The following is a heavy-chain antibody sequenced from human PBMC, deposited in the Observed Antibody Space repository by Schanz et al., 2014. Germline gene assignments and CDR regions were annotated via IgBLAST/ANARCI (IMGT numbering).Heavy chain of an antibody. D-gene: IGHD3-22*01. J-gene: IGHJ5*02. Sequence: QVQLVQSEAEVKKPGSSVKVSCKASGGTFSSYTISWVRQARGQGLEWVGRFIPILDVGNYAQQFQGRVTITADKSSDTAYMELSSLRSEDTAVYYCAREVGLYDRGWFDPWGQGTLVTVSS. CDR1: GGTFSSYT. V-gene: IGHV1-69*08. CDR2: FIPILDVG. CDR3: AREVGLYDRGWFDP.